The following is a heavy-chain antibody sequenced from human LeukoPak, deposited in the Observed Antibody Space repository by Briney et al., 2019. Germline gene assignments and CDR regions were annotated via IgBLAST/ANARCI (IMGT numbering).Heavy chain of an antibody. CDR1: GVIFSSYA. CDR2: ISGSGGST. V-gene: IGHV3-23*01. CDR3: AKGRYGMDV. J-gene: IGHJ6*02. Sequence: GGSLRLSCAASGVIFSSYAMSWVRQAPGKGLEWVSTISGSGGSTYYADSVKGRFTISRDNSKNTPYLQMNSLRAEDTAVYYCAKGRYGMDVWGQGTTVTVSS.